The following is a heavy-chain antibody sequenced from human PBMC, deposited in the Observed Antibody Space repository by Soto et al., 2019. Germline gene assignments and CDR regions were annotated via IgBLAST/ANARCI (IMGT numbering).Heavy chain of an antibody. CDR2: ISAYNGNT. D-gene: IGHD3-3*01. V-gene: IGHV1-18*01. CDR3: AGEYYDFWSGQTHGFDP. Sequence: QVQLVQSGAEVKKPGASVKVSCKASGYTFISYGISWVRQAPGQGLEWMGWISAYNGNTNYAQKLQGRVTMTTDTSTSTAYMELRSLRSDDTAVYYCAGEYYDFWSGQTHGFDPWGQGTLVTVSS. J-gene: IGHJ5*02. CDR1: GYTFISYG.